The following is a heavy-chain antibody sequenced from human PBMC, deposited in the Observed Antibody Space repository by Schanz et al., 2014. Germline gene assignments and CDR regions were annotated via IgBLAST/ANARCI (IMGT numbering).Heavy chain of an antibody. Sequence: EVQLVESGGGLVQPGGSLRLSCAASGFTFSSYAMSWVRQAPGKGLQWVSTISGSGGSTYYADSVKGRFTISRDNSKNTLYLQMNSLRGEDTAVYYCARENLNWEAFDIWGQGTVVTVSS. CDR2: ISGSGGST. J-gene: IGHJ3*02. CDR3: ARENLNWEAFDI. CDR1: GFTFSSYA. D-gene: IGHD7-27*01. V-gene: IGHV3-23*04.